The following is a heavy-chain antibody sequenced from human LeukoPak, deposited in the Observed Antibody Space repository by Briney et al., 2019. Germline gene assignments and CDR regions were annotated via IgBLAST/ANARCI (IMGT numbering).Heavy chain of an antibody. V-gene: IGHV1-69*05. CDR2: VIPILGTT. CDR3: TRDDGSATMGFDS. Sequence: SVKVSCKASGSTFSRSAISWVRQAPGQGLQWMGGVIPILGTTNYAQRFQDRVSITTDDSTSTSYMEFRSLRSVDTAVYYCTRDDGSATMGFDSWGQGTLVTVSS. J-gene: IGHJ4*02. CDR1: GSTFSRSA. D-gene: IGHD1-26*01.